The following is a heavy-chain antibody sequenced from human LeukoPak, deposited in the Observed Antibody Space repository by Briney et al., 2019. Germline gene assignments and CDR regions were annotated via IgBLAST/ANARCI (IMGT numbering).Heavy chain of an antibody. CDR1: GFTVSSNY. CDR2: IYSGGST. V-gene: IGHV3-53*01. J-gene: IGHJ6*03. CDR3: ARDSPYYYYYMDV. Sequence: GGSLRLSCAASGFTVSSNYMSWVRQAPGKGLDWVSVIYSGGSTYYADSVKGRFTISRDTSKNTLYLQMNSLRAEDTAVYYCARDSPYYYYYMDVWGKGTTVTVSS.